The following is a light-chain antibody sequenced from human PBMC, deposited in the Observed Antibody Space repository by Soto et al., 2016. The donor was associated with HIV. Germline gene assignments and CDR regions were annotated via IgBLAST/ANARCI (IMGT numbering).Light chain of an antibody. V-gene: IGKV1-8*01. J-gene: IGKJ1*01. CDR1: QGIAGL. Sequence: AIRMTQSPSSLSASTGDRVTITCRASQGIAGLLAWYQQKPGKAPKLLIYAASTLQSGVPSRFSGGGSGTDFTLTINSLQPDDFATYYCLQYDVLWTFGPGTKVEIK. CDR3: LQYDVLWT. CDR2: AAS.